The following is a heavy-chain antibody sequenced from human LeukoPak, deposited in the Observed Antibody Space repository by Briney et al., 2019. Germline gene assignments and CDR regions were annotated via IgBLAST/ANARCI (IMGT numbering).Heavy chain of an antibody. CDR3: ARSTSSEYDIYHFDY. J-gene: IGHJ4*02. D-gene: IGHD3-9*01. V-gene: IGHV3-33*01. CDR2: VWYDGINK. Sequence: GGSLRLSCSASGFTFSSYGMHWVRQAPGKGLEWVAVVWYDGINKYYADSVKGRFTISRDNSKNTLYLQMNSLRAEDTAVYYCARSTSSEYDIYHFDYWGQGTLVTVSS. CDR1: GFTFSSYG.